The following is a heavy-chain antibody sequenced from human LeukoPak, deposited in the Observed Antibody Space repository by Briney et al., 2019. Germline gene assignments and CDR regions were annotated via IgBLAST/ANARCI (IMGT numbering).Heavy chain of an antibody. V-gene: IGHV6-1*01. CDR1: GDRLSINSVC. CDR3: ARWDHGTAWFDS. Sequence: QTLSLTRALSGDRLSINSVCWNWIRQSPSRGLEWLAKTYYRAKWYNNYAVSVKGRLTINPDNSKNQFYLQLKSVTPEDTAVYYCARWDHGTAWFDSWGQGTLVTVSS. D-gene: IGHD1-26*01. CDR2: TYYRAKWYN. J-gene: IGHJ5*01.